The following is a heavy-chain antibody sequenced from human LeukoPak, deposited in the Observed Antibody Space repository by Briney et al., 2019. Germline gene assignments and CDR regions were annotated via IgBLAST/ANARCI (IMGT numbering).Heavy chain of an antibody. CDR3: AKEGGLRFLEWLPLSPYYYYGMDV. CDR1: GFTFSSYG. V-gene: IGHV3-30*18. CDR2: ISYDGSNK. D-gene: IGHD3-3*01. J-gene: IGHJ6*02. Sequence: PGGSLRLSCAASGFTFSSYGMHWVRQAPGKGLEWVAVISYDGSNKYYADSVKGRFTISRDNSKNTLYLQMNSLRAEDTAVYYCAKEGGLRFLEWLPLSPYYYYGMDVWGQGTTVAVSS.